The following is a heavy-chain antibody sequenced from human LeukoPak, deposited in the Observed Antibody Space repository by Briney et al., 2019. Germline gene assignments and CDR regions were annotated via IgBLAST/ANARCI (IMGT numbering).Heavy chain of an antibody. CDR2: IYYSGST. CDR1: GGSISSSSYY. Sequence: SETLSLTCTVSGGSISSSSYYWGWIRQPPGKGLEWIGSIYYSGSTYYNPSLKSRVTISVDTSKNQFSLKLSSVTAADTAVYYCAREGRITMIVVAPRRGAFDIWGQGTMVTVSS. V-gene: IGHV4-39*07. J-gene: IGHJ3*02. CDR3: AREGRITMIVVAPRRGAFDI. D-gene: IGHD3-22*01.